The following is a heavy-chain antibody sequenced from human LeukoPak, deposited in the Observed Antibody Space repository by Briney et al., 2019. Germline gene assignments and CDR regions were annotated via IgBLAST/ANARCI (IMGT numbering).Heavy chain of an antibody. CDR2: ISGSGGST. V-gene: IGHV3-23*01. CDR3: AKDFAKYCSGGCDFQH. CDR1: GFTFSSYA. Sequence: PGGSLRLSCAASGFTFSSYAMRWLRQAPGEGLEWVSAISGSGGSTYYADSVKGRFTISRDNPKNTLYLLMNSLRAEDTAIYYCAKDFAKYCSGGCDFQHWGQGTQVTVSS. D-gene: IGHD2-15*01. J-gene: IGHJ1*01.